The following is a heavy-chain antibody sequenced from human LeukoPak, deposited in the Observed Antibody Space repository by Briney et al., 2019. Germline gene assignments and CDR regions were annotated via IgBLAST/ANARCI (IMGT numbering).Heavy chain of an antibody. J-gene: IGHJ4*02. CDR2: MYYSGVT. D-gene: IGHD3-10*01. Sequence: PSETLSLTCTVSGGSISSYYWSWIRQPPGKGLEWIGYMYYSGVTNYSPSLKSRVTISVDTSKKQFSLNLSSVTAADTAVYYCAGSISDSGSFYFDYWGRGTLVTVSS. CDR1: GGSISSYY. V-gene: IGHV4-59*08. CDR3: AGSISDSGSFYFDY.